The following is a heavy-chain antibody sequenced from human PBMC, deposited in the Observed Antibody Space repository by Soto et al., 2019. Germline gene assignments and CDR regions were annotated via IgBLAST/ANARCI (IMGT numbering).Heavy chain of an antibody. CDR3: ARELGRIAAAYMDV. Sequence: SETLSLTCTGSRGSISSYYWGWIRQPPGKGLEWIGYIYYSGSTNYNPSLKSRVTISVDTSKNQFSLKLSSVTAADTAVYYCARELGRIAAAYMDVCGQGTTVTVSS. D-gene: IGHD6-13*01. CDR2: IYYSGST. CDR1: RGSISSYY. V-gene: IGHV4-59*01. J-gene: IGHJ6*03.